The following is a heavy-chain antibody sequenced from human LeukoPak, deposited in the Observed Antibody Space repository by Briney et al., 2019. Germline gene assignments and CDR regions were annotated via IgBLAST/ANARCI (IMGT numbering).Heavy chain of an antibody. Sequence: ASVKVSCKASGYTFTSYDINWVRQATGQGLEWMGWMNPNSGNTGYAQKFQGRVTITRNTSISTAYMELSRLRSDDTAVYYCARVPRRAAAGPNFDYWGQGTLVTVSS. CDR3: ARVPRRAAAGPNFDY. J-gene: IGHJ4*02. CDR2: MNPNSGNT. CDR1: GYTFTSYD. V-gene: IGHV1-8*03. D-gene: IGHD6-13*01.